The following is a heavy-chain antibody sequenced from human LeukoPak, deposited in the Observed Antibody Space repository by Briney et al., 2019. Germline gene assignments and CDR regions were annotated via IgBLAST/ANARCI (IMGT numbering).Heavy chain of an antibody. J-gene: IGHJ5*02. V-gene: IGHV4-31*03. Sequence: PSETLSLTCTVSGGSISSGGYYWSWIRQHPGKGLEWIGYIYYSGSTYYNPSLKSRVTISVDTSKNQFSLKLSSVTAADTAVYYCARGCTIFVGNWFDPWGQGTLVTVSS. D-gene: IGHD3-3*01. CDR2: IYYSGST. CDR3: ARGCTIFVGNWFDP. CDR1: GGSISSGGYY.